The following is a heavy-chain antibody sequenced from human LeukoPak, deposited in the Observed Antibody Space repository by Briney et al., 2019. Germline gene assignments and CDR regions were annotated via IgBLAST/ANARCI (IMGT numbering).Heavy chain of an antibody. J-gene: IGHJ4*02. CDR2: ISYDGNNK. V-gene: IGHV3-30*18. CDR1: GFTFSSYD. CDR3: AKRNGF. D-gene: IGHD1-1*01. Sequence: GGSLGLSCAASGFTFSSYDMHWVRQAPGKGLEWVAIISYDGNNKYYADSVKGRFTISRDNSKNTLYLQMNSLRVEDTAVYYCAKRNGFWGQGTLVTVSS.